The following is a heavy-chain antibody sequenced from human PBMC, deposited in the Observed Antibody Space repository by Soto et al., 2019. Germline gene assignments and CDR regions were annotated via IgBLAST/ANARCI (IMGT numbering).Heavy chain of an antibody. Sequence: GASVKVSCKASGYTFTSYGISWVRQAPGQGLEWMGWISAYNGNTNYAQKRQGRVTMTTDTSTSTAYMELRSLRSDDTAVYYCARVSEWELAGDFDYWGQGTLVTVSS. CDR2: ISAYNGNT. CDR1: GYTFTSYG. D-gene: IGHD1-26*01. CDR3: ARVSEWELAGDFDY. V-gene: IGHV1-18*04. J-gene: IGHJ4*02.